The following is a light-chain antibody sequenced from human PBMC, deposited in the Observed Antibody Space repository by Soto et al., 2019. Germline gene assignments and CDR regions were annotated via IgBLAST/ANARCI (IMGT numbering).Light chain of an antibody. CDR1: QSIGTW. Sequence: DIQVKQSPSTLSASVGDRVTITCGASQSIGTWLAWYQQKPGKAPKLLIFDASTLESGVPSRFSGSGSGTDFTLTISSLQPDDFATYYCQQYSDSSGAFGQGTKVDIK. J-gene: IGKJ1*01. CDR3: QQYSDSSGA. V-gene: IGKV1-5*01. CDR2: DAS.